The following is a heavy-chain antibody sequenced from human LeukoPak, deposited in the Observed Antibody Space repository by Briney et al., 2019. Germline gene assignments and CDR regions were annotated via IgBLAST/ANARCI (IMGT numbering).Heavy chain of an antibody. D-gene: IGHD3-3*01. CDR2: IIPIFGTA. J-gene: IGHJ4*02. CDR3: ARDPRANQYYDFWSGYLH. V-gene: IGHV1-69*01. Sequence: SVKVSCKASGGTFSSYAISWVRQAPGQGLEWMGGIIPIFGTANYAQKFQGRVTITADESTSTAYMELSSLRSDDTAVYYCARDPRANQYYDFWSGYLHWGQGTLVTVSS. CDR1: GGTFSSYA.